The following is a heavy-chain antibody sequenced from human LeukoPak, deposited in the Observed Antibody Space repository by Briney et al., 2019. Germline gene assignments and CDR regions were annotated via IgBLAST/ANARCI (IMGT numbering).Heavy chain of an antibody. CDR1: GYTFTSYY. CDR2: INPNSGGT. CDR3: AREPPNTPYSGSYYDY. Sequence: ASVKVSCKASGYTFTSYYMHWVRQAPGQGLEWMGWINPNSGGTNYAQKFQGRVTMTRDTSISTAYMELSRLRSDDTAVYYCAREPPNTPYSGSYYDYWGQGTLVTVSS. V-gene: IGHV1-2*02. D-gene: IGHD1-26*01. J-gene: IGHJ4*02.